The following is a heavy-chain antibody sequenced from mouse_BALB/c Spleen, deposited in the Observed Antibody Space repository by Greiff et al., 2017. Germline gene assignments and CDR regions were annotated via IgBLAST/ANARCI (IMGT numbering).Heavy chain of an antibody. Sequence: EVKLQESGPGLVKPSQSLSLTCTVTGYSITSDYAWNWIRQFPGNKLEWMGYISYSGSTSYNPSLKSRISINRDTSKNQFFLQLNSVTTEDTATYYCARARDGGFAYWGQGTLVTVSA. CDR1: GYSITSDYA. V-gene: IGHV3-2*02. CDR2: ISYSGST. J-gene: IGHJ3*01. CDR3: ARARDGGFAY. D-gene: IGHD3-3*01.